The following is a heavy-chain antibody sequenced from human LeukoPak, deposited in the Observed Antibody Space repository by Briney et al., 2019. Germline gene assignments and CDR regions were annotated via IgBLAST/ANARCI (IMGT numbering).Heavy chain of an antibody. J-gene: IGHJ4*02. V-gene: IGHV1-2*02. Sequence: ASVKVSCKALGYTFTDHYFHWLRQAPGQGIEWMGWIHPGRGDTYIAQKFQGRVSLTRDMSISTAYMELSRLTSDDTAVYYCARDHNWGPDYWGQGTLVSVSS. D-gene: IGHD7-27*01. CDR1: GYTFTDHY. CDR2: IHPGRGDT. CDR3: ARDHNWGPDY.